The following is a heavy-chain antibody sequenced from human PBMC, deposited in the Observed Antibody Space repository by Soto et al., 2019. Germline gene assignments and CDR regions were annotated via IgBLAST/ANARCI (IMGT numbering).Heavy chain of an antibody. V-gene: IGHV1-18*01. D-gene: IGHD2-8*01. CDR1: GFTFSNYG. Sequence: GASVKVSCKASGFTFSNYGLNWVRQARGQGLEWMGWVSANNGHTNYAQNLQGRVSMTTDTSTSTAYMELRGLRFDDTAVYYCARDIESVTAKHFFYYYAMDVWGQGTTVTVSS. CDR2: VSANNGHT. J-gene: IGHJ6*02. CDR3: ARDIESVTAKHFFYYYAMDV.